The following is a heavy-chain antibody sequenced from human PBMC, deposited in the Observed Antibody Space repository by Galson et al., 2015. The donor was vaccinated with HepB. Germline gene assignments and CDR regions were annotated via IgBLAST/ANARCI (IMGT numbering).Heavy chain of an antibody. CDR2: ISYDGSNK. CDR1: GFTFSSYA. V-gene: IGHV3-30*04. J-gene: IGHJ5*02. Sequence: SLRLSCAASGFTFSSYAMHWVRQAPGKGLEWVAVISYDGSNKYYADSVKGRFTISRDNSKNTLYLQMNSLRAEDTAVYYCARGRGWEQVPRRKHNWFDPWGQGTLVTVSS. D-gene: IGHD1-26*01. CDR3: ARGRGWEQVPRRKHNWFDP.